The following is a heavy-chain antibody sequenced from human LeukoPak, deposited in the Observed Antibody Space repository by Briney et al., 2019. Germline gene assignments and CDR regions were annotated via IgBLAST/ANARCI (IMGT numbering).Heavy chain of an antibody. CDR2: ISGSGGST. V-gene: IGHV3-23*01. CDR3: AKDLYYDSSDPIPQFDY. D-gene: IGHD3-22*01. J-gene: IGHJ4*02. Sequence: GGSLRLSCAASGFTFSSYAMSWVRQAPGKGLEWVSAISGSGGSTYYADSVKGRFTISRDNSKNTLYLQMNSLRAEDTAVYYCAKDLYYDSSDPIPQFDYWGQGTLVTVSS. CDR1: GFTFSSYA.